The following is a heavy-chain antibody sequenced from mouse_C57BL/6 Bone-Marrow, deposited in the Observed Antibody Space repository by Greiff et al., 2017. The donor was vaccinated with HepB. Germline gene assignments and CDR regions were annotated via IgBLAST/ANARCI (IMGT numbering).Heavy chain of an antibody. D-gene: IGHD1-1*02. CDR1: GFTFSSYA. V-gene: IGHV5-4*01. CDR3: AGDGGSRGYAF. J-gene: IGHJ3*01. Sequence: EVKLVESGGGLVKPGGSLKLSCAASGFTFSSYAMSWVRQTPEKRLEWVATISDGGSYTYYPDNVKGRFTISRDNAKNNLYLQMSHLKSEDTALYYCAGDGGSRGYAFWGQGTHVTVSP. CDR2: ISDGGSYT.